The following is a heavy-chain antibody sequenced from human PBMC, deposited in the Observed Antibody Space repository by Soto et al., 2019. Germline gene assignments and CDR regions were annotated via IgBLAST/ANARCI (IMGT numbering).Heavy chain of an antibody. V-gene: IGHV3-48*02. CDR1: GFTFSSYS. CDR3: ARDKPDYLAAADAFDI. CDR2: ISSSSSTI. J-gene: IGHJ3*02. D-gene: IGHD6-13*01. Sequence: GGSLRLSCAASGFTFSSYSMNWVRQAPGKGLEWVSYISSSSSTIYYADSVKGRFTISRDNAKNSLYLQMNSLRDEDTAVYYCARDKPDYLAAADAFDIWGQGTMVTVSS.